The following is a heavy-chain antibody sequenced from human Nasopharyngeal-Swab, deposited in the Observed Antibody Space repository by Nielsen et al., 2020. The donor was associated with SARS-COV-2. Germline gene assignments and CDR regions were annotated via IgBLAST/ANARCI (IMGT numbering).Heavy chain of an antibody. CDR2: IYCSGST. Sequence: SETLSLTCTVSGGSISSSSYYWGWIRQPPGKGLEWIGSIYCSGSTYYNPSLKSRVTISVDTSKNQFSLKLSSVTAADTAVYYCASGTGQEGSYWGQGTLVTVSS. CDR3: ASGTGQEGSY. J-gene: IGHJ4*02. V-gene: IGHV4-39*07. D-gene: IGHD1-26*01. CDR1: GGSISSSSYY.